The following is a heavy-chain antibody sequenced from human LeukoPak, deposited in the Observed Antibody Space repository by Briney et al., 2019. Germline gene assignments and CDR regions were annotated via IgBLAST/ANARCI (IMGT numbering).Heavy chain of an antibody. J-gene: IGHJ4*02. CDR3: ARFNEMATIEAFDY. D-gene: IGHD5-24*01. V-gene: IGHV4-59*01. CDR1: GGSISSFY. CDR2: VYYSGYT. Sequence: SETLSLTCSVSGGSISSFYWNWIRQPPGKGLEWIGYVYYSGYTDYNPSLKSRVTISVDTSKNQFSLKLSSVTAADTAVYYCARFNEMATIEAFDYWGQGTLVTVSS.